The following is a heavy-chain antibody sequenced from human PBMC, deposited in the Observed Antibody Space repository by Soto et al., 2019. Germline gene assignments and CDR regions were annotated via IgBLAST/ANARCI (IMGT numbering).Heavy chain of an antibody. V-gene: IGHV3-30-3*01. J-gene: IGHJ4*02. CDR2: ISYDGSNK. CDR1: GFTFSSYA. Sequence: QVQLVESGGGVVQPGRSLRLSCAASGFTFSSYAMHWVRQAPGKGLEWVAVISYDGSNKYYADSVKCRFTISRDNSKNTLYLQMNSLRAEDTAVYYCASGIVNGNSTMTDYWGQGTLVTVSS. D-gene: IGHD3-22*01. CDR3: ASGIVNGNSTMTDY.